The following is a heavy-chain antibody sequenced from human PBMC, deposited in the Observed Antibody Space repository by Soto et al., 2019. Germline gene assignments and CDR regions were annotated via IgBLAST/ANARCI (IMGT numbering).Heavy chain of an antibody. V-gene: IGHV4-34*01. Sequence: SETLSLTCAVYGGSFSAYYWSWIRQPPGKGLEWIGEINHSGGTSYNPSLKSRVTISVDTSKSQFSLKLTSVTAEDTAVYYCEGSNGYNWNYWGQGTLVTVSS. CDR1: GGSFSAYY. CDR2: INHSGGT. CDR3: EGSNGYNWNY. D-gene: IGHD5-12*01. J-gene: IGHJ4*02.